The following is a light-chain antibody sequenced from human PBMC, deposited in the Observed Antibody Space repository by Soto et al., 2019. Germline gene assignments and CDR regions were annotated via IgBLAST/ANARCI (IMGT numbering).Light chain of an antibody. CDR2: DVT. V-gene: IGLV2-14*01. CDR1: SSDVGGYNY. Sequence: QSALTQPASVSGSPGQSITISCTGTSSDVGGYNYVSWYQQHPGKAPKLLIYDVTNWPSVVSNRFSGSKSGNTASLTISGLQAEDEADYYCNSYTSSSNLVFGGGTKLTVL. CDR3: NSYTSSSNLV. J-gene: IGLJ3*02.